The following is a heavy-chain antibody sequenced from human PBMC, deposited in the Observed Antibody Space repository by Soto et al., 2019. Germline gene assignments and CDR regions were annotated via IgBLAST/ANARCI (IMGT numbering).Heavy chain of an antibody. Sequence: SVKVSCKASGGTFSSYAISWVRQAPGQGLEWKGGIIPIFGTANYAQKFQGRVTITADESTSTAYMELSSLRSEDTAVYYCAKLIGPREDIVLVPAATSWFDPWGQGTLVTVSS. CDR1: GGTFSSYA. CDR2: IIPIFGTA. CDR3: AKLIGPREDIVLVPAATSWFDP. V-gene: IGHV1-69*13. D-gene: IGHD2-2*01. J-gene: IGHJ5*02.